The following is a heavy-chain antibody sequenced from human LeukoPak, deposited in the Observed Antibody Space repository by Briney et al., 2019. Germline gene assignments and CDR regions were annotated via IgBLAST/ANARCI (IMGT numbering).Heavy chain of an antibody. J-gene: IGHJ4*02. CDR2: TIGSGDSK. D-gene: IGHD5-24*01. Sequence: TGGSLRLSCAASGFTFRNYGMSWVRQAPGKGLEWVPGTIGSGDSKFYADPVKGRFTISRDNSRNTLYLHMNSLRVDDTAVYYCASLYNDDGDYWGQGALVTVSS. CDR1: GFTFRNYG. CDR3: ASLYNDDGDY. V-gene: IGHV3-23*01.